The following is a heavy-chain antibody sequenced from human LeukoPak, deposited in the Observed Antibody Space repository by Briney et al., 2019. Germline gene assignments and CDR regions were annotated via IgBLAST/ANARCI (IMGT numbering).Heavy chain of an antibody. J-gene: IGHJ3*02. V-gene: IGHV4-4*02. CDR2: IFHSGST. Sequence: SETLSLTCTVSGASIIGPKWWNWVRLSPGKGMEWIGEIFHSGSTSYNPSLKSRVTISVDTSKNQFSLKLSSVTAADTALYYCAREIHYDSSGQRSLHAFDIWGQGTMVTVSS. CDR3: AREIHYDSSGQRSLHAFDI. CDR1: GASIIGPKW. D-gene: IGHD3-22*01.